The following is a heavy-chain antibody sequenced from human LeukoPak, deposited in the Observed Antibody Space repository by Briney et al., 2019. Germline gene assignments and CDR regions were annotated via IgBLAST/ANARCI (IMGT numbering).Heavy chain of an antibody. CDR2: ISGSGGNT. CDR1: GFTFTIYA. J-gene: IGHJ2*01. V-gene: IGHV3-23*01. CDR3: EKGWYFDL. Sequence: PGGSLRLSCAAFGFTFTIYAMSWVRQAPGKGLEWVSAISGSGGNTYYADSVKGRFTISRDNSKNTLYLQMNSLRAEDTAVYYCEKGWYFDLWGRGTLVTVSS.